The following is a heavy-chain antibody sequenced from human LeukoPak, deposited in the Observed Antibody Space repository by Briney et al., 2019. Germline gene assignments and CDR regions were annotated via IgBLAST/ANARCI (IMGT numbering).Heavy chain of an antibody. J-gene: IGHJ4*02. D-gene: IGHD2-2*01. CDR2: IYYSGST. CDR1: GGSISSYY. CDR3: ARRLCSSTSCYLDY. Sequence: SETLSLTCTVSGGSISSYYWSWIRQPPGKGLEWIGYIYYSGSTNYNPSLKNRVTISVDTSKNQFSLKLSSVTAADTAVYYCARRLCSSTSCYLDYWGQGTLVTVSS. V-gene: IGHV4-59*08.